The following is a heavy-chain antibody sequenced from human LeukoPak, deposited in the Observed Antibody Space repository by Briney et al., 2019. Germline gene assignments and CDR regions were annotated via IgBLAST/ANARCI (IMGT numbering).Heavy chain of an antibody. V-gene: IGHV1-69*04. CDR1: GGTFSSYA. CDR3: ARDWGPNYYYYGMDV. J-gene: IGHJ6*02. CDR2: IIPILGIA. Sequence: SVKVSCKASGGTFSSYAISWVRQAPGQGLEWMGRIIPILGIANYAQKFQGRVTITADRSTSTAYMELSSLRSEDTAVYYCARDWGPNYYYYGMDVWGQGTTVTVSS. D-gene: IGHD3-16*01.